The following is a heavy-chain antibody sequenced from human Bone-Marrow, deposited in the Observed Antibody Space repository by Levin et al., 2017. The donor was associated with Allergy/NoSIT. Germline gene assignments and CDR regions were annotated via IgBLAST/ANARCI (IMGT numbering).Heavy chain of an antibody. Sequence: GGSLRLSCAGSGFTFGTYWMHWVRQAPGKGLEWVGNVNPQGSEKKYLDSVKGRFTISRDNAKNSLYLQMNSLRAEDTAVYYCARDPPGREWTDWWGQGTLVTVSS. CDR2: VNPQGSEK. CDR3: ARDPPGREWTDW. J-gene: IGHJ4*02. V-gene: IGHV3-7*03. D-gene: IGHD3-10*01. CDR1: GFTFGTYW.